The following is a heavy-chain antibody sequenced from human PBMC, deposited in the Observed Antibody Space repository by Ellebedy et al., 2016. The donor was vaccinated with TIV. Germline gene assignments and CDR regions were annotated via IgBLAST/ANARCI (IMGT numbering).Heavy chain of an antibody. J-gene: IGHJ5*02. D-gene: IGHD5-24*01. CDR2: ISGSGGST. CDR1: GFTFSSYA. V-gene: IGHV3-23*01. CDR3: AKDRRRWLQLGRPSRWFDP. Sequence: GESLKISCAASGFTFSSYAMSWVRQAPGKGLEWVSAISGSGGSTYYADSVKGRFTISRDNSKNTLYLQMNSLRAEDTAVYYCAKDRRRWLQLGRPSRWFDPWGQGTLVTVSS.